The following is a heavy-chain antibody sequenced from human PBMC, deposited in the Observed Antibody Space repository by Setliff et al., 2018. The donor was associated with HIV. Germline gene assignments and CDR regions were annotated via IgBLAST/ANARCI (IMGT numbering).Heavy chain of an antibody. CDR1: GGSFGDQF. D-gene: IGHD4-17*01. CDR3: ATFFVSTATTQDY. V-gene: IGHV4-34*01. CDR2: IHHGGGT. Sequence: SETLPLTCAVYGGSFGDQFWNWIRQSPGKGLEWIGEIHHGGGTKYNPSLKSRVTVSLDMSKNQFSLKLNSLTAADTGVYYCATFFVSTATTQDYWGQGTLVTVSS. J-gene: IGHJ4*02.